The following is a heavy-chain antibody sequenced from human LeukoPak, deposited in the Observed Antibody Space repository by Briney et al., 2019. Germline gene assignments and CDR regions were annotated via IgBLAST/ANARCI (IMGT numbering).Heavy chain of an antibody. Sequence: ASVKVSCKASGYTFTSYYMHWVRRAPGQGLEWMGIINPSGGSTSYAQKFQGRVTMTRDTSTSTVYMELSSLRSEDTAVYYCAREGSGRAFDYWGQGTLVTVSS. D-gene: IGHD6-19*01. CDR1: GYTFTSYY. V-gene: IGHV1-46*01. CDR3: AREGSGRAFDY. J-gene: IGHJ4*02. CDR2: INPSGGST.